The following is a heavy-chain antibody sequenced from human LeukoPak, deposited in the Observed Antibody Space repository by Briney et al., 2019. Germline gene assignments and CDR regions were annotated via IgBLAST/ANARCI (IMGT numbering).Heavy chain of an antibody. D-gene: IGHD6-13*01. CDR1: GFTFSSFW. V-gene: IGHV3-7*01. Sequence: GGSLRLSCAASGFTFSSFWMSWVRQAPGKGLEWVANINKDGSEKYYVDSVKGRFTISRDNAKNSLYLQMSSLRAEDTAVYYCASSGSSWYGAFDIWGQGTMVTVSS. CDR3: ASSGSSWYGAFDI. J-gene: IGHJ3*02. CDR2: INKDGSEK.